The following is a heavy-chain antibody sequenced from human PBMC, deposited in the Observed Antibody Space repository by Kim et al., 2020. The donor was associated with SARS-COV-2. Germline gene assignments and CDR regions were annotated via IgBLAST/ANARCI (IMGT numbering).Heavy chain of an antibody. J-gene: IGHJ4*02. Sequence: NYAQKLQGRVTMTTDTSTSTAYMELRSLRSDDTAVYYCARDNSGWYTEDYWGQGTLVTVSS. CDR3: ARDNSGWYTEDY. D-gene: IGHD6-19*01. V-gene: IGHV1-18*01.